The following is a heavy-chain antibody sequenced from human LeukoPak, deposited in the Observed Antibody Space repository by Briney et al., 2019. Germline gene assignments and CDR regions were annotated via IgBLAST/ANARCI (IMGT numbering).Heavy chain of an antibody. Sequence: PSETLSLTCAVYGGSFSGYYWSWIRQPPGKGLEWIGEINHSGSTNYNPSLKSRVTISVDTSKNQFSQKLSSVTAADTAVYYCARGRRSPMIVVVPAARYNWFDPWGQGTLVTVSS. V-gene: IGHV4-34*01. D-gene: IGHD2-2*01. CDR2: INHSGST. CDR3: ARGRRSPMIVVVPAARYNWFDP. CDR1: GGSFSGYY. J-gene: IGHJ5*02.